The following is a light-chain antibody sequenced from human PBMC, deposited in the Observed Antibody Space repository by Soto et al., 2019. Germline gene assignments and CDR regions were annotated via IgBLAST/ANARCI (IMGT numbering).Light chain of an antibody. Sequence: YGLPHAAAVSGSPGQSMTISCTGTSSDVGGYNYVSWYQQHPGKAPKLMIYEVSNRPSGVSNRFSGSKSGNTASLTISGLQAEDEADYYCSSYTSSSTHNYVFGTGTKVTVL. CDR2: EVS. CDR1: SSDVGGYNY. CDR3: SSYTSSSTHNYV. J-gene: IGLJ1*01. V-gene: IGLV2-14*01.